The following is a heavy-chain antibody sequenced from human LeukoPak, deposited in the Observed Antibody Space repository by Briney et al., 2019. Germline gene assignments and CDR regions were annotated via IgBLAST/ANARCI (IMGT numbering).Heavy chain of an antibody. V-gene: IGHV3-53*01. Sequence: PGGSLRLSCAASGFSVSSNHMSWVRQAPGKGLEWVSVIYSGGTTYNADSVKGRFTISRDNSKNTLYLQMNSLRAEDTAVYYCASHPRVGEYFQHWGQGTLVTVFS. J-gene: IGHJ1*01. CDR1: GFSVSSNH. CDR3: ASHPRVGEYFQH. D-gene: IGHD3-10*01. CDR2: IYSGGTT.